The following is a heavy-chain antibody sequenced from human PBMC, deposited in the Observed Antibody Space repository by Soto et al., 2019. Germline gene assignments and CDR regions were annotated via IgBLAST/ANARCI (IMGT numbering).Heavy chain of an antibody. D-gene: IGHD3-3*01. CDR3: ARVRLTYYDFWSGSQEWFDP. V-gene: IGHV4-30-2*01. Sequence: PSETLSLTCAVSGGSISSGGYSWSWIRQPPGKGLEWIGYIYHSGSTYYNPSLKSRVTISVDRSKNQFSLKLSSVTAADTAVYYCARVRLTYYDFWSGSQEWFDPWGQGTLVTVSS. J-gene: IGHJ5*02. CDR1: GGSISSGGYS. CDR2: IYHSGST.